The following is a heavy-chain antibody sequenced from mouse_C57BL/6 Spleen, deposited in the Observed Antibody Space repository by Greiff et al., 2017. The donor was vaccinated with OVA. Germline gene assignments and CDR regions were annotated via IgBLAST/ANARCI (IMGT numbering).Heavy chain of an antibody. J-gene: IGHJ2*01. CDR2: ISSGSSTI. CDR3: AIYGTNFDY. V-gene: IGHV5-17*01. D-gene: IGHD1-1*01. Sequence: EVKLEESGGGLVKPGGSLKLSCAASGFTFSDYGMHWVRQAPEKGLEWVAYISSGSSTIYYADTVKGRFTISRNNAKNTLFLQMTSLRSEDTAMYYCAIYGTNFDYWGQGTTLTVSS. CDR1: GFTFSDYG.